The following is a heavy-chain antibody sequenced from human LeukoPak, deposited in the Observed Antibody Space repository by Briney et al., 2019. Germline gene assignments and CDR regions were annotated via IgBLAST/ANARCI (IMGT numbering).Heavy chain of an antibody. CDR3: ARHGGGNGPLGFDI. CDR2: IYPGDSDT. V-gene: IGHV5-51*01. J-gene: IGHJ3*02. Sequence: GESLKISCKGSGYNFNNYWIDWVRQMPGTGLEWMGIIYPGDSDTRYSPSFQGQVTISADKSISTAYLQWSSLKASDTAMYYCARHGGGNGPLGFDIWGQGTMVIVSS. CDR1: GYNFNNYW. D-gene: IGHD4-23*01.